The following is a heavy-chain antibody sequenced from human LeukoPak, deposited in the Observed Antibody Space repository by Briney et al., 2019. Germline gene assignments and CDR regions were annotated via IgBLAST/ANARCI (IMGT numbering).Heavy chain of an antibody. D-gene: IGHD6-13*01. Sequence: PGGSLRLSCEASGFTFEDYEMSWFRRAPGKGPEWILYISATGNTKYYADSVRGRFSISRDNAKSSLYLQMNSLRAEDTAVYYCAKDQGIAAAGTFRDYWGQGTLVTVSS. CDR1: GFTFEDYE. J-gene: IGHJ4*02. V-gene: IGHV3-11*01. CDR2: ISATGNTK. CDR3: AKDQGIAAAGTFRDY.